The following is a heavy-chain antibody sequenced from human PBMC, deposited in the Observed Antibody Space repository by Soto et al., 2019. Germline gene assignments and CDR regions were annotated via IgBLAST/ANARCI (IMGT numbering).Heavy chain of an antibody. CDR2: IYYSGST. CDR3: ARPTPADYYDSSGYSGMEGWFDP. CDR1: GVSISSSSYY. D-gene: IGHD3-22*01. V-gene: IGHV4-39*01. J-gene: IGHJ5*02. Sequence: SETLSLTCTVSGVSISSSSYYWGWIRQPPGKGLEWIGSIYYSGSTYYNPSLKSRVTISVDTSKNQFSLKLSSVTAADTAVYYCARPTPADYYDSSGYSGMEGWFDPWGQGTLDTVSS.